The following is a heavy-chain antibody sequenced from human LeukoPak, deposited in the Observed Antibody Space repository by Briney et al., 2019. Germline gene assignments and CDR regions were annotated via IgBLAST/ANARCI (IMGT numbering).Heavy chain of an antibody. Sequence: SETLSLTCTVSGGSISSYYWSWIRQPPGKGLEWVGYIYYSGSTNYNPSLKSRVTISVDTSTNQFSLKLSSVTAADTAVYYCARLGPFDYYYMDVWGKGTTVTVSS. V-gene: IGHV4-59*01. D-gene: IGHD3-10*01. CDR2: IYYSGST. J-gene: IGHJ6*03. CDR3: ARLGPFDYYYMDV. CDR1: GGSISSYY.